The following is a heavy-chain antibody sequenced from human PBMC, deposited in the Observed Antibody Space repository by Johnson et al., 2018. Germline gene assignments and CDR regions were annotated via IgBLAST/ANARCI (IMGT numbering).Heavy chain of an antibody. V-gene: IGHV1-69*01. Sequence: VQLVESGAEVKKHGSSVKVSCKASGGTFSSYAISWVRQAPGQGLEWTGGIIPIFGTANYAQKFQGRVTITADDSTSTAYMELRSWRSEDTAVYYCARERVNAFDIWGQVTMVTVSS. CDR1: GGTFSSYA. CDR3: ARERVNAFDI. J-gene: IGHJ3*02. CDR2: IIPIFGTA.